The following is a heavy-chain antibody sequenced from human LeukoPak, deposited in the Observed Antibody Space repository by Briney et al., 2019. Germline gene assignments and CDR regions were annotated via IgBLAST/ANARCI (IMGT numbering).Heavy chain of an antibody. V-gene: IGHV3-20*04. J-gene: IGHJ3*02. CDR2: INWNGGST. CDR3: ARAPYYYDSSGGAFDI. Sequence: SGGSLRLSCAASGFTFDDYVMSWVRQAPGKGLEWVSGINWNGGSTGYADSVKGRFTISRDNAKNSLYLQMNSLRVEDTALYYCARAPYYYDSSGGAFDIWGQGTMVTVSS. D-gene: IGHD3-22*01. CDR1: GFTFDDYV.